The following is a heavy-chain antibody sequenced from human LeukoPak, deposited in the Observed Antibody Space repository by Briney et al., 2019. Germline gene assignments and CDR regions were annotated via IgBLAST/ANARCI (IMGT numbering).Heavy chain of an antibody. V-gene: IGHV3-74*01. J-gene: IGHJ3*02. CDR2: INSDGSST. D-gene: IGHD3-22*01. CDR1: GLTFSRYW. Sequence: GGSLRLSCAASGLTFSRYWMHWVRQAPGKGLVWVSRINSDGSSTSYADSVKGRFTVSRDTAKNTLYLQMNSLRAEDTAVYYCARVVDSSGYYYVGAFDIWGRGTMVTVSS. CDR3: ARVVDSSGYYYVGAFDI.